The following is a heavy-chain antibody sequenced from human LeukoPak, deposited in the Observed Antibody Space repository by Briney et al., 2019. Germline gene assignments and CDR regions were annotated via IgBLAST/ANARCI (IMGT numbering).Heavy chain of an antibody. Sequence: ASVKVSCKASGYTFTSYGISWVRQAPGQGLEWMGWISAYNDSTNYAQKLQGRVTMTTDTSTSTAYMELRSLRSDDTAVYYCASGYSGSPLADYWGQGTLVTVSS. V-gene: IGHV1-18*01. CDR3: ASGYSGSPLADY. CDR1: GYTFTSYG. J-gene: IGHJ4*02. CDR2: ISAYNDST. D-gene: IGHD5-12*01.